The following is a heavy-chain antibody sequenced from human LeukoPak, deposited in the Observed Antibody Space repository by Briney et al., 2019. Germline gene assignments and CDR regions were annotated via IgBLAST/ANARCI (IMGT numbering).Heavy chain of an antibody. Sequence: GGSLRLSCAASRFTFSSYSMNWVRQAPGKGLEWVSSISSSSSYIYYADSVKGRFTISRDNAKNSLYLQMNSLRAEDTAVYYCARDESLGDFWSGYFDAFDIWGQGTMVTVSS. V-gene: IGHV3-21*01. J-gene: IGHJ3*02. CDR2: ISSSSSYI. D-gene: IGHD3-3*01. CDR3: ARDESLGDFWSGYFDAFDI. CDR1: RFTFSSYS.